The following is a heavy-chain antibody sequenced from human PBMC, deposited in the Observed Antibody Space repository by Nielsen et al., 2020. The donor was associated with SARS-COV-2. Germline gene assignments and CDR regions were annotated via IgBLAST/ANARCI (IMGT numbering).Heavy chain of an antibody. D-gene: IGHD3-9*01. J-gene: IGHJ6*03. V-gene: IGHV1-2*04. Sequence: ASVKVSCKASGYTFTGYYMHWVRQAPGQGLEWMGWINPNSGGTNYAQKFQGWVTMTRDTSISTAYMELSRLRSDDTAVYYCASSTGYLVYYYMDVWGKGTTVTVSS. CDR2: INPNSGGT. CDR1: GYTFTGYY. CDR3: ASSTGYLVYYYMDV.